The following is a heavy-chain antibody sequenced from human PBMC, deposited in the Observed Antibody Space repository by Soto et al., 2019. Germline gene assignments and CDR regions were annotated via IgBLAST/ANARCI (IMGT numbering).Heavy chain of an antibody. V-gene: IGHV4-30-2*01. Sequence: PSETLSLTCTVSGGSIISGGYCWTWNRQPPGKGLEWIGYIYHTGTTYYNTSLKSRVTISVDTSKNQFSLKLSSVTAADTAVYYCVIEGGGYCSGGSCRVGYWGQGTLGTLPS. CDR3: VIEGGGYCSGGSCRVGY. CDR2: IYHTGTT. J-gene: IGHJ4*02. CDR1: GGSIISGGYC. D-gene: IGHD2-15*01.